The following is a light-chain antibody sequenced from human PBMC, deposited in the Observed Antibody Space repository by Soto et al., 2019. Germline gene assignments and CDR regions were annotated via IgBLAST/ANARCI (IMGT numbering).Light chain of an antibody. J-gene: IGKJ1*01. CDR3: QQCYSSPRT. CDR2: AAS. V-gene: IGKV1-39*01. CDR1: QSISTY. Sequence: DIQMTQSPSTLSASVGDRVTITCRASQSISTYLNWYQQKLGRAPTLLIYAASSLQSGVPSRFSGGGSGTDVTLTISSLQPEDLAMYFCQQCYSSPRTFGQGTKVEIK.